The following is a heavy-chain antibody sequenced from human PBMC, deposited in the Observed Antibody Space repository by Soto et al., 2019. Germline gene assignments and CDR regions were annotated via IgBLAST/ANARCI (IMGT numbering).Heavy chain of an antibody. J-gene: IGHJ4*02. D-gene: IGHD1-1*01. CDR3: AHTRGGGNSALIDY. CDR1: AFSLTNSGMG. CDR2: IYWDDDK. Sequence: ESGPTLVNPXQPLTLTCTFSAFSLTNSGMGVAWIRQPPGKALEWLALIYWDDDKRYSPSLKSRLTVTKDTSKNQVLLTMTNMDPVDTATYYCAHTRGGGNSALIDYWGQGTLVTVSS. V-gene: IGHV2-5*02.